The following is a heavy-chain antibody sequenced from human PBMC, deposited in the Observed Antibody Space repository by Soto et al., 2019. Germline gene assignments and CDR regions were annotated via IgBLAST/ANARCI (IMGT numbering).Heavy chain of an antibody. J-gene: IGHJ4*02. CDR3: AKEVSLGSTVDLGY. Sequence: GGSLRLSCAASGFPFSVFAMSWVRQSPGKGLEWVSTISGSGGSTYYADAVKGRFTISRDNSMDTLFLQMKSLRVEDTAIYYCAKEVSLGSTVDLGYWGQGTLVTVSS. V-gene: IGHV3-23*01. CDR1: GFPFSVFA. D-gene: IGHD7-27*01. CDR2: ISGSGGST.